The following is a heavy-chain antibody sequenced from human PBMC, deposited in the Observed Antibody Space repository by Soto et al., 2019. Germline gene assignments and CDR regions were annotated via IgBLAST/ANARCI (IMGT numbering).Heavy chain of an antibody. D-gene: IGHD2-15*01. CDR2: IWYDGSNK. CDR3: ARDFGGTHTYFDY. CDR1: GFTFSSYG. J-gene: IGHJ4*02. Sequence: GGSLRLSCAASGFTFSSYGMHWVRQAPGKGLEWVAVIWYDGSNKYYADSVKGRFTISRDNSKNTLYLQMNSLRAEDTAVYYCARDFGGTHTYFDYWGQGTLVTVSS. V-gene: IGHV3-33*01.